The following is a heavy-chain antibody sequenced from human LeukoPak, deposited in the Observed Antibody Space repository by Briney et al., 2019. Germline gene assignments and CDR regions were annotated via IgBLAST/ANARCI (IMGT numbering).Heavy chain of an antibody. J-gene: IGHJ4*02. CDR2: IWY. Sequence: GGSLRLSCAASGFTLSSSGMHWVCQAPGKGLEWVAYIWYAVKGRFTISRDNSKNTLYLQMNSLRAEDTAVYFCARTNTLDRGPIIDPLDYWGQGTLVTVSS. CDR1: GFTLSSSG. V-gene: IGHV3-33*01. CDR3: ARTNTLDRGPIIDPLDY. D-gene: IGHD3-10*01.